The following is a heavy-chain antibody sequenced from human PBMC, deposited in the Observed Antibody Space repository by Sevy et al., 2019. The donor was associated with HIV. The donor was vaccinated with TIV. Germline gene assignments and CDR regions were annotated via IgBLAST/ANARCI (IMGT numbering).Heavy chain of an antibody. Sequence: GGSLRLSCAASGFIFDNYAMNWVRQAPGKGLEWVSAISGGGGKIYYAESVKGRFTISRDNSRKILYLQMKNLKPEDTGVYYCAEDGYSGIYYGELDYWGQGTPVTVSS. V-gene: IGHV3-23*01. CDR2: ISGGGGKI. J-gene: IGHJ4*02. D-gene: IGHD3-10*01. CDR3: AEDGYSGIYYGELDY. CDR1: GFIFDNYA.